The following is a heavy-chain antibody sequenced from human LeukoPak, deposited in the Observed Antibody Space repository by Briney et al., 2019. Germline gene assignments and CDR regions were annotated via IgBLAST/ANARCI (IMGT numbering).Heavy chain of an antibody. CDR1: GFTFNTHD. J-gene: IGHJ2*01. Sequence: GGSLRLSCAASGFTFNTHDMHWVRHTTGKRLEWVSGIGFAGDTYYPDSVEGRFTISRDSAKNSLYLQINSLRVEDTAVYYCARGIWFGELLPSRYFDLWGRGTLVTVSS. V-gene: IGHV3-13*01. CDR2: IGFAGDT. D-gene: IGHD3-10*01. CDR3: ARGIWFGELLPSRYFDL.